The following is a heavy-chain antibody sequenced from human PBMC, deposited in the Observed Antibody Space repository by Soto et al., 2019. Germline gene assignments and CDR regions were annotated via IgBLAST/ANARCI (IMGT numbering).Heavy chain of an antibody. CDR1: GFTLSRSV. D-gene: IGHD4-4*01. V-gene: IGHV3-73*01. Sequence: EGSLRLSCAACGFTLSRSVLYWFRQPSGKGLEWVGRIRSRSNGYATAYAASVRGRFTISRDDSKNTAYLQMNSLKTEDTAVYYCSRPGDSNYEYDYGGQGTRVTVSA. CDR3: SRPGDSNYEYDY. J-gene: IGHJ4*02. CDR2: IRSRSNGYAT.